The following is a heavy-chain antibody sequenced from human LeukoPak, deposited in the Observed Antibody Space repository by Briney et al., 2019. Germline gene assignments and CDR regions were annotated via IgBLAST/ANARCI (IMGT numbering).Heavy chain of an antibody. CDR2: IIPILGIT. V-gene: IGHV1-69*04. CDR1: GGTFSSYA. CDR3: ARVSGHPSPDYFDY. D-gene: IGHD2-15*01. J-gene: IGHJ4*02. Sequence: ASVKVSCKASGGTFSSYAISWVRQAPGQGLEWMGRIIPILGITNYAQKFQGRVTITADKSPSTAYMELSSLRSEDTAVYYCARVSGHPSPDYFDYWGQGTLVTVSS.